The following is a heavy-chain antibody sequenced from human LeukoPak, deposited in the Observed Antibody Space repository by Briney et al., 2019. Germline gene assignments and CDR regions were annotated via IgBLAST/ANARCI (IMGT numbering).Heavy chain of an antibody. CDR1: GFSFSTQR. J-gene: IGHJ4*02. CDR3: GGQQLVGGYFDY. V-gene: IGHV3-64D*06. D-gene: IGHD6-13*01. CDR2: ISSNGGST. Sequence: GGSLRLSCAASGFSFSTQRMHWVRQAPGKGLEYVSAISSNGGSTYYADSVKGRFTISRDNSKNTLYLQMSSLRAEDTAVYYCGGQQLVGGYFDYWGQGTLVTVSS.